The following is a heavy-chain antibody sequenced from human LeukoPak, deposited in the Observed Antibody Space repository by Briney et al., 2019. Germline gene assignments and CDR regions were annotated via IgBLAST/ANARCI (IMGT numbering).Heavy chain of an antibody. CDR3: ARHYGDYVSGPYYWYFDL. CDR1: GFTFTSYS. D-gene: IGHD4-17*01. J-gene: IGHJ2*01. Sequence: GGSLRLSCAASGFTFTSYSMNWVRQAPGKGLEWASTSGGGGSTYYADSVKGRFTISRDNSKNTLYLQMNSLRAEDTAVYYCARHYGDYVSGPYYWYFDLWGRGTLVTVSS. CDR2: SGGGGST. V-gene: IGHV3-23*01.